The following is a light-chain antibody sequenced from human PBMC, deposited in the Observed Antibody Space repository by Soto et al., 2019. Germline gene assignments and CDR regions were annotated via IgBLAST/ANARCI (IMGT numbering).Light chain of an antibody. CDR3: QQYNTWSPLT. Sequence: EIVMTQSPATLSVSPGERATLSCRASQSVSNNLAWYQQKPGQAHRLLIYGASTRATGIPARFSGSGSGTEFTLTISSLQSEDFAVYYCQQYNTWSPLTFGGGTKVETK. CDR2: GAS. CDR1: QSVSNN. V-gene: IGKV3-15*01. J-gene: IGKJ4*01.